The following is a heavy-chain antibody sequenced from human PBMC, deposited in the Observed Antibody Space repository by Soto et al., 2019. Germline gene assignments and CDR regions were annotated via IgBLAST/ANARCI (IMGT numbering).Heavy chain of an antibody. J-gene: IGHJ3*02. CDR1: GFSFSSSD. V-gene: IGHV3-30*03. Sequence: QVYLEESGGGVVQPGRSLRLSCVASGFSFSSSDMHWVRQAPGKGLEWVAHISNDGSRKYYADSVKGRFTVSRENSKNTLYLQINSLRPEEAALYYCTRGPTHGAFDIWGHGTMVTVSS. CDR2: ISNDGSRK. CDR3: TRGPTHGAFDI.